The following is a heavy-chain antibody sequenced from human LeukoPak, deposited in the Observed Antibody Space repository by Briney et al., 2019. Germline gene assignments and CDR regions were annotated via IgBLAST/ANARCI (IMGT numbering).Heavy chain of an antibody. CDR1: GGSISSGGYY. Sequence: SSQTLSLTCTVSGGSISSGGYYWSWIRQHPGKGLEWIGYIYYSGSTYYNPSLKSRVTISVDTSKNQFSLKLSSVTAADTAVYYCARLRGLRYFELAGGGYYYHSMDVWGQGTTVTVSS. D-gene: IGHD3-9*01. V-gene: IGHV4-31*03. CDR3: ARLRGLRYFELAGGGYYYHSMDV. CDR2: IYYSGST. J-gene: IGHJ6*02.